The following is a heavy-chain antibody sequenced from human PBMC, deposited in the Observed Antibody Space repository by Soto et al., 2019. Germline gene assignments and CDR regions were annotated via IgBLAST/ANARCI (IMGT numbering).Heavy chain of an antibody. V-gene: IGHV4-31*03. CDR1: GGSISSSGYH. CDR2: IYYSGST. Sequence: QAQLQESGPGLVKPSQTLSLTCTVTGGSISSSGYHWSWIRQHPGKGLEWIGYIYYSGSTYYNPSLKSRVTISVDTSKTQFSLKLNSVTAADTAVYYCARSSQNYYGMDVWGQRTTVTVSS. CDR3: ARSSQNYYGMDV. J-gene: IGHJ6*02.